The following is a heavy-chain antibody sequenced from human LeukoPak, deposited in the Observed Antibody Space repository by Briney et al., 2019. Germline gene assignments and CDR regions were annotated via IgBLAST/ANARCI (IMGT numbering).Heavy chain of an antibody. Sequence: SVKVSRKASGGTFNTYTLNWVRRAPGRGVEWVGGVIPIYGTANYAQKSRRRIAVTTDESTSTAYMELSSLRADDTAAYYCARGVVAVPEGSEYFQHWGQGTLLTVSS. D-gene: IGHD2-15*01. CDR2: VIPIYGTA. V-gene: IGHV1-69*05. CDR1: GGTFNTYT. J-gene: IGHJ1*01. CDR3: ARGVVAVPEGSEYFQH.